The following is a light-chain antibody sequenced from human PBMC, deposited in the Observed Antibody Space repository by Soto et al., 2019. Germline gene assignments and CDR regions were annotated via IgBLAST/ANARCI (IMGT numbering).Light chain of an antibody. CDR3: TSYTTSITWV. V-gene: IGLV2-14*01. Sequence: QSALTQPASVSGSPGQSITISCTGTSSDVGAYNYVSWYQQYPGKAPKLMISEVTNRPSGVSNRFSGSKSGNTASLTISRLQAEDESNYYCTSYTTSITWVFGGGTKVTVL. CDR1: SSDVGAYNY. CDR2: EVT. J-gene: IGLJ3*02.